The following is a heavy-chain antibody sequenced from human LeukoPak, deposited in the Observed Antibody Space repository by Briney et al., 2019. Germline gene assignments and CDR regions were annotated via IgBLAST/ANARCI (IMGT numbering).Heavy chain of an antibody. CDR3: ARVGPVIIAADY. Sequence: PSQTLSLTCTVSGGSISSGGYCWSWIRQPPGKGLEWIGYIYHSGSTYYNPSLKSRVTISVDRSKNQFSLKLSSVTAADTAVYYCARVGPVIIAADYWGQGTLVTVSS. CDR2: IYHSGST. CDR1: GGSISSGGYC. J-gene: IGHJ4*02. D-gene: IGHD6-13*01. V-gene: IGHV4-30-2*01.